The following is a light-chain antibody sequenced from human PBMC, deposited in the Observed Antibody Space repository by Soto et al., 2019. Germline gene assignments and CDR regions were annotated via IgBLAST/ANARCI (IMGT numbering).Light chain of an antibody. V-gene: IGLV1-40*01. Sequence: QSVLTQPPSVSGAPGQRVTISCSGTSSSIGAGYEVHWYHQLPGTAPKLVVSGNGNRPSGVPDRLSASKSGTSASLAITGLQAEDEGHYYCQSYDGTLTGVIFGGGTKLTVL. CDR1: SSSIGAGYE. J-gene: IGLJ2*01. CDR3: QSYDGTLTGVI. CDR2: GNG.